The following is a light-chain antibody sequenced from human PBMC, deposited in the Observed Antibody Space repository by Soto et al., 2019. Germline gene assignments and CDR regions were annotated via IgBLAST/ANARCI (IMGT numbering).Light chain of an antibody. V-gene: IGKV3-11*01. Sequence: EIFLTQSPDTLSLSPGERATLSCRASQSFTNYIAWYRQRPGQAPRLLIYDASNRATGVPARFSGSGSGTDFTLTISSLEPEDSAVYYCQQRSNWPPITFGQGTRLEIK. CDR1: QSFTNY. J-gene: IGKJ5*01. CDR3: QQRSNWPPIT. CDR2: DAS.